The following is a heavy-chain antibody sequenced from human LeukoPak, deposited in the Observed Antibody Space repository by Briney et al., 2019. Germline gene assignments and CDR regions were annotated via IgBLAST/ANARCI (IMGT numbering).Heavy chain of an antibody. D-gene: IGHD2-2*01. CDR3: ARRYCSSSSCSPFDY. Sequence: GGSLRLSCAASGFTFSSYAMHWVRQVPGKGPEYVSAISSDGGSTYYANSVKGRFTISRDNSKNTLYLQMGSLTAEDMAVYYCARRYCSSSSCSPFDYWGQGTLVTVSS. J-gene: IGHJ4*02. CDR2: ISSDGGST. V-gene: IGHV3-64*01. CDR1: GFTFSSYA.